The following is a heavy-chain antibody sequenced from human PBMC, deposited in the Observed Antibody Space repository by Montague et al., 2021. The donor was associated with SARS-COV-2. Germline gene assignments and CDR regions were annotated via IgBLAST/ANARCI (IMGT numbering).Heavy chain of an antibody. CDR2: MYYSGST. J-gene: IGHJ6*02. CDR1: GGSTNYYY. D-gene: IGHD2-8*01. Sequence: SETLSLTCIVSGGSTNYYYWSWIRQSPGKGLEWIGYMYYSGSTNYSPSLKSRVTMSIDRSKNQFSLKLRSVTAADTAVYYCAGVARYCTNGVCQTYYYYGLDVWGQGTTVTVSS. CDR3: AGVARYCTNGVCQTYYYYGLDV. V-gene: IGHV4-59*01.